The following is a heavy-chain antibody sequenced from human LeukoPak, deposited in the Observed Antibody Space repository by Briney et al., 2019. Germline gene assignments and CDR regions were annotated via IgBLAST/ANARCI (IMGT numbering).Heavy chain of an antibody. Sequence: ASVKVSCKASGYTFTGYYMHWVRQAPGQGLEWMGWINPVSGDTNYAQKFQGRATVTRDTSINTVYIDLTGLRSDDTAVYYCMVDLNVAAAASGGFWGQGTQVSVSS. D-gene: IGHD6-13*01. CDR3: MVDLNVAAAASGGF. J-gene: IGHJ4*02. CDR2: INPVSGDT. V-gene: IGHV1-2*02. CDR1: GYTFTGYY.